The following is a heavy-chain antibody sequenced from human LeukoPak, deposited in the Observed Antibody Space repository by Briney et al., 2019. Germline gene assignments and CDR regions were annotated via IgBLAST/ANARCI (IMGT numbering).Heavy chain of an antibody. CDR2: ISGSGGST. CDR1: GFTFSSYA. D-gene: IGHD3-3*01. J-gene: IGHJ4*02. Sequence: AGGSLRLSCAASGFTFSSYAMSWVRQAPGKGLEWVSAISGSGGSTYYADSVKGRFTISRDNSKNTLYLQMNSLRAEDTAVYYSAKDRDYDFWSGYSESGRFDYWGQGTLVTVSS. V-gene: IGHV3-23*01. CDR3: AKDRDYDFWSGYSESGRFDY.